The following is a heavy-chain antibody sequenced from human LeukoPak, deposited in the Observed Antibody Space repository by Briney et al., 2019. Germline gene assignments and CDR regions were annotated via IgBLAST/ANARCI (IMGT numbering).Heavy chain of an antibody. J-gene: IGHJ4*02. V-gene: IGHV1-24*01. CDR2: FDPEDGET. D-gene: IGHD3-22*01. Sequence: ASVKVSCKVSGYTLTELSMHWVRQAPGKGLEWMGGFDPEDGETIYAQKFQGRVTMTEDTSTDTAYMELSSLRSEDTAVYYCATAYDSSGYIDYWGQGTLVTVFS. CDR1: GYTLTELS. CDR3: ATAYDSSGYIDY.